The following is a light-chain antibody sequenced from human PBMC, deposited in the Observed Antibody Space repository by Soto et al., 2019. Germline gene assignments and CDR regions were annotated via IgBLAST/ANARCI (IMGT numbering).Light chain of an antibody. CDR2: GAS. V-gene: IGKV3-20*01. CDR3: QQYGSSPWT. CDR1: QSVSSSY. Sequence: EIVLTQSPGTLSLSPGERATLSCRASQSVSSSYLAWYQQKPGQAPRPLIYGASSRAIGIPDRFSGSGSGTDFTLTISRLEPADFGVYYCQQYGSSPWTFGQGTKVEIK. J-gene: IGKJ1*01.